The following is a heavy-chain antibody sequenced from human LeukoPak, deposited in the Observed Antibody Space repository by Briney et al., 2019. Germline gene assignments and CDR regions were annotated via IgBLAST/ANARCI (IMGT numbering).Heavy chain of an antibody. Sequence: PGRSLRLSCAASGFTFSSYAMHWVRQAPGKGLEWVAVISYEGSNKYYADSVKGRFTISRDNSKNTLYLQMNSLRAEDTAVYYCARGEVVLATVTTLNYYGMDVWGQGTTVTVSS. CDR3: ARGEVVLATVTTLNYYGMDV. V-gene: IGHV3-30-3*01. J-gene: IGHJ6*02. CDR2: ISYEGSNK. D-gene: IGHD4-17*01. CDR1: GFTFSSYA.